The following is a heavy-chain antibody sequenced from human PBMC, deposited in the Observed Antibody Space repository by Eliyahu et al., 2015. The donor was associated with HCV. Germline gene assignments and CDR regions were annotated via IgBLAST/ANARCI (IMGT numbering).Heavy chain of an antibody. J-gene: IGHJ4*02. CDR3: ARDPGSDY. Sequence: QVQLVQSGAXVKKPGASVKVSCKASGXTFTGYYMNWVRQAPGQGLEWMGWINPNRGGTNYAQKFQGRVTMTRDTSISTAYMELSRLRSDDTAVYYCARDPGSDYWGQGTLVTVSS. CDR2: INPNRGGT. D-gene: IGHD1-26*01. CDR1: GXTFTGYY. V-gene: IGHV1-2*02.